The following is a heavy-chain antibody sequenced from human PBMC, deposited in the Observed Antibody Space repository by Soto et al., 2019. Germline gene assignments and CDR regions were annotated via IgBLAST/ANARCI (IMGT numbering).Heavy chain of an antibody. J-gene: IGHJ4*02. V-gene: IGHV3-48*01. CDR3: ARVITTRGWYEDY. CDR1: GFPFSDYT. CDR2: ITSSSSI. Sequence: EVQLVESGGDLVQPGASLRLSCAASGFPFSDYTMNWVRQAPGKGLEWISSITSSSSIYYADSVKGRFTISRDNAKNSLYLQMNSLRAEDTAVYYCARVITTRGWYEDYWGQGTLVTVSS. D-gene: IGHD6-19*01.